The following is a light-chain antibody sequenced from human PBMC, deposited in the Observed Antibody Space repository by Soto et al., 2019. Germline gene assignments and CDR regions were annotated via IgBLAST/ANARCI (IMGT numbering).Light chain of an antibody. CDR1: SGHSSYA. J-gene: IGLJ2*01. CDR2: LNSDGNH. CDR3: QTWGTGIQV. V-gene: IGLV4-69*01. Sequence: QPVLTQSPSASASLGASVKLTCTLSSGHSSYAIAWHQQQRKKGPRYLMKLNSDGNHSKGDGIPDRFSGSRSGAERYLPISSLQSEDQADYYCQTWGTGIQVFGGGTKLTVL.